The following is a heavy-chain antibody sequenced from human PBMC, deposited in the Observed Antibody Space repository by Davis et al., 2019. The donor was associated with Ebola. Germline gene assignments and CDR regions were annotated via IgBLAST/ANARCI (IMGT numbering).Heavy chain of an antibody. V-gene: IGHV4-30-4*01. D-gene: IGHD2-2*02. CDR1: GGSISSGDYY. J-gene: IGHJ6*02. Sequence: SETLSLTCTVSGGSISSGDYYWSWIRQPPGKGLEWIGYIYYSGSTYYNPSLKSRVTISVDKSKNQFSLKLSSVTAADTAVYYCARKYQLLYGILYYYGMDVWGQGTTVTVSS. CDR3: ARKYQLLYGILYYYGMDV. CDR2: IYYSGST.